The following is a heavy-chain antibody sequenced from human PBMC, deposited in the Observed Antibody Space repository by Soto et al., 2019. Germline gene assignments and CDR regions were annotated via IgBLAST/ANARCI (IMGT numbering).Heavy chain of an antibody. J-gene: IGHJ5*02. Sequence: QITLKESGPTLVRPTQTLTLTCTFSGFSLSTTGVGVGWIRQPPGKALEWLALIYWDDDKRYSPSLKSRLTSTKDTSKNEVILTMTNMDPVDTARYYCAQRLPHYGLGRERGTWFDPWGQGTQVTVSS. V-gene: IGHV2-5*02. CDR1: GFSLSTTGVG. CDR2: IYWDDDK. D-gene: IGHD3-10*01. CDR3: AQRLPHYGLGRERGTWFDP.